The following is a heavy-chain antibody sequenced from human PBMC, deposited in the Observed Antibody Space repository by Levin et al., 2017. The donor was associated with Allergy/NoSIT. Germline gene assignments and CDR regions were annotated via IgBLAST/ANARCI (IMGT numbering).Heavy chain of an antibody. J-gene: IGHJ4*02. CDR2: ISGSGDST. CDR1: GFTFRSNA. Sequence: GESLKISCAASGFTFRSNAMSWVRQAPGKGLEWVSTISGSGDSTYYADSVKGRFTISRDNSKNTLYLQMNSLRAEDSAVYYCAKDAVGGTTTPIYFDYWGQGTLVTVSS. D-gene: IGHD1-26*01. CDR3: AKDAVGGTTTPIYFDY. V-gene: IGHV3-23*01.